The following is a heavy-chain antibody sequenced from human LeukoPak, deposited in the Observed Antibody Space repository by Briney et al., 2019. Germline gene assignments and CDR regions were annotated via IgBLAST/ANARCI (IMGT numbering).Heavy chain of an antibody. CDR3: ARNHDYGGNWYFDH. D-gene: IGHD4-23*01. CDR2: INSDGTDT. CDR1: GFTFSNYW. J-gene: IGHJ2*01. Sequence: GGSLRLSCAASGFTFSNYWMHWVRQAPGKGLVWVSRINSDGTDTTYADSVKGRFSISRDNAKNTLYLQMNSLRVEDTAVYYCARNHDYGGNWYFDHWGRGTLVTVSS. V-gene: IGHV3-74*03.